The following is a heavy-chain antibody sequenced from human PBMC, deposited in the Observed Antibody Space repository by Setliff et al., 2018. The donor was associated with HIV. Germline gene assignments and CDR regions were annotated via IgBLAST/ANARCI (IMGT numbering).Heavy chain of an antibody. CDR2: IWYDGSIE. Sequence: GGSLRLSCAASEFTFSSYAMHWVRQAAGKGLEWVAVIWYDGSIEYYIDSVKGRFTISRDNSKSTLYLQMNSLRVEDTAIYYCARSFPYYYESSGLYAMDVWGQGTTVTVSS. CDR3: ARSFPYYYESSGLYAMDV. J-gene: IGHJ6*02. CDR1: EFTFSSYA. D-gene: IGHD3-22*01. V-gene: IGHV3-33*08.